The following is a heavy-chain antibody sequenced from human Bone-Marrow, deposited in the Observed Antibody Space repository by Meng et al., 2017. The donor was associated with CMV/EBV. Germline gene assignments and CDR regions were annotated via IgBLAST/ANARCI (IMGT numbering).Heavy chain of an antibody. J-gene: IGHJ4*02. CDR2: MNPHSGNT. V-gene: IGHV1-8*01. Sequence: ASVKVSCKASGYTFTTYDINWVRQATGQGLEWMGWMNPHSGNTGYAQKFQGRVTMTRDTSISTAYMELSSLTPGDTAVYYCARGRIAFDYWGQGTLVTVSS. CDR3: ARGRIAFDY. D-gene: IGHD2/OR15-2a*01. CDR1: GYTFTTYD.